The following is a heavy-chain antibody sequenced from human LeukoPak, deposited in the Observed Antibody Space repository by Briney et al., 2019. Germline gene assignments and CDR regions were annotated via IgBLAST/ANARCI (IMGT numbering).Heavy chain of an antibody. CDR3: ARDLKFRGYSYGYDY. Sequence: PSETLSLTCAVSGGSISSGGYSWSWIRQPSGKGLEWIGYIYHSGSTYYNPSLKSRVTISVDRSKNQFSLKLSSVTAADAAVYYCARDLKFRGYSYGYDYWGQGTLVTVSS. CDR2: IYHSGST. V-gene: IGHV4-30-2*01. J-gene: IGHJ4*02. CDR1: GGSISSGGYS. D-gene: IGHD5-18*01.